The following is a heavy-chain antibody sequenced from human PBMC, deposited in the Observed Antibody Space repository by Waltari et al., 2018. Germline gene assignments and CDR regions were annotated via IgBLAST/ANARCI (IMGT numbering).Heavy chain of an antibody. Sequence: EVQLVESGGGLVQPGGSLRLSCEASEFTFSGYSINGVRQAPGKGLEWVSYISSSSSTIYYADSVKGRFTISRDNAKNSLYLQMNSLRAEDTAVYYCARDLSTRGYWGQGTLVTVSS. V-gene: IGHV3-48*01. CDR2: ISSSSSTI. J-gene: IGHJ4*02. D-gene: IGHD2-2*01. CDR3: ARDLSTRGY. CDR1: EFTFSGYS.